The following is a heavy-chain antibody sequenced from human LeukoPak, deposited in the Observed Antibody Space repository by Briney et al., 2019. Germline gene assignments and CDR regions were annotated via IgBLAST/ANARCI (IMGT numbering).Heavy chain of an antibody. V-gene: IGHV3-23*01. J-gene: IGHJ3*02. CDR2: ISGNGGST. CDR1: GFTFSSYA. CDR3: ARDASVRPYYYDSSGYYGTSGAFDI. Sequence: GGSLRLSCAASGFTFSSYAMSWVRQAPGKGLEWVSAISGNGGSTYYADSVKGRFTISRDNSKNTLYLQMNSLRAEDTAVYYCARDASVRPYYYDSSGYYGTSGAFDIWGQGTMVTVSS. D-gene: IGHD3-22*01.